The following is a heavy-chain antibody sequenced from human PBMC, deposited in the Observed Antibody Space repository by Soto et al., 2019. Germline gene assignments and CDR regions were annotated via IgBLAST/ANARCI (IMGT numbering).Heavy chain of an antibody. CDR1: GFSLSTSGVG. D-gene: IGHD3-22*01. J-gene: IGHJ5*02. CDR3: AHSLIGYYYDSSGSNWFDP. CDR2: IYWDDDK. V-gene: IGHV2-5*02. Sequence: QITLKESGPKLVKPTQTLTLTCTFSGFSLSTSGVGVGWIRQPPGKALEWLALIYWDDDKRYSPSLKSRLTITKDTSKNQVVLTMTNMDPVDTATYYCAHSLIGYYYDSSGSNWFDPWGQGTLVTVSS.